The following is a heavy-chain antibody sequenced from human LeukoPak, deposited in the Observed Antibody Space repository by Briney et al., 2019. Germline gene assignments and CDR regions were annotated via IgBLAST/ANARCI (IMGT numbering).Heavy chain of an antibody. Sequence: SETLSLTCTVSSGSITSYYWSWIRQSPGKGLEWIGYTYHSGITNYNPSLKSRVTISVDTSKNQFSLKLSSVTAAGTAVYYCARHRPRGLYSSSWKLFDPWGQGTLFTVSS. V-gene: IGHV4-59*08. CDR3: ARHRPRGLYSSSWKLFDP. CDR2: TYHSGIT. J-gene: IGHJ5*02. CDR1: SGSITSYY. D-gene: IGHD6-13*01.